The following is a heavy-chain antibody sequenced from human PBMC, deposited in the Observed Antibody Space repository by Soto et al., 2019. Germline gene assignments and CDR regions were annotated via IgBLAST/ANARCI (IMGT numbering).Heavy chain of an antibody. CDR1: GGTFSSYT. CDR3: ARVAYDFYWFVP. V-gene: IGHV1-69*02. Sequence: QVQLVQSGAEVKKPGSSVKVSCKASGGTFSSYTISWVRQAPGQGLEWMGRIIPILGIANYAQKFQGRVTITADKSTSTAYMELSSLRSEDTAVYYCARVAYDFYWFVPWGQGTLVTVSS. D-gene: IGHD3-3*01. CDR2: IIPILGIA. J-gene: IGHJ5*02.